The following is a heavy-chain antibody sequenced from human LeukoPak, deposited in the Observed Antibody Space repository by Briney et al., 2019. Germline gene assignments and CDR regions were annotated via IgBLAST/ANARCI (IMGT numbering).Heavy chain of an antibody. J-gene: IGHJ4*02. CDR1: GFTFSSYG. CDR3: AREILAPGKTHDY. Sequence: GGSLRLSCAASGFTFSSYGMSWVRQAPGKGLEWVSAISGSGGSTYYADSVKGRFTISRDNAKNTLSLQINSLRAEDTAVYYCAREILAPGKTHDYWGQGTLVTVSS. V-gene: IGHV3-23*01. CDR2: ISGSGGST.